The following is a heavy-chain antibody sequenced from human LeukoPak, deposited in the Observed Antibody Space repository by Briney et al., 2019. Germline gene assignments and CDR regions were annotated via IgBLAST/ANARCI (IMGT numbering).Heavy chain of an antibody. CDR3: ARFHYGSGSYLYYYNAMDV. D-gene: IGHD3-10*01. Sequence: SEALSLTCAVHGGSFSAYYWTWIRQPPGKGLEWIGEINHSGNTNYNPSLKSRVTILLDTSRDQFSLKLRSVTAADTAVYYCARFHYGSGSYLYYYNAMDVWGQGTTVTVSS. CDR2: INHSGNT. V-gene: IGHV4-34*01. CDR1: GGSFSAYY. J-gene: IGHJ6*02.